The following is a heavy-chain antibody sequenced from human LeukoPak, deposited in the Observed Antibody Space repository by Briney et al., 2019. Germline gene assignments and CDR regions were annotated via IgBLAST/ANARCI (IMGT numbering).Heavy chain of an antibody. V-gene: IGHV1-18*01. D-gene: IGHD3-3*01. CDR3: ARDLLPMTKAGVVND. J-gene: IGHJ4*02. Sequence: ASVKVSCKASGYTFTSYGISWVRQAPGQGLEWMGWISAYNSNTNYAQKLQGRVTMTTDTSRSTAYMELSSLTSDDTAVYYCARDLLPMTKAGVVNDWGQGSLVIVSA. CDR1: GYTFTSYG. CDR2: ISAYNSNT.